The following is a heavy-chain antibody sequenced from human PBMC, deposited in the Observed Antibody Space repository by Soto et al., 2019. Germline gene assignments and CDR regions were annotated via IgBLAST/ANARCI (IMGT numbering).Heavy chain of an antibody. J-gene: IGHJ3*01. CDR3: ARVRLSSAVNDALDV. D-gene: IGHD6-25*01. V-gene: IGHV3-30*02. CDR2: LTYDGVTE. Sequence: GGSLRLSCVGSGFSFNDYVAHWVRQAAGKGLEWVASLTYDGVTEYYADSVKGRFTMSRDNSKRTLYLHMDSLRPEDTGVYYCARVRLSSAVNDALDVWGQGTTVTVSS. CDR1: GFSFNDYV.